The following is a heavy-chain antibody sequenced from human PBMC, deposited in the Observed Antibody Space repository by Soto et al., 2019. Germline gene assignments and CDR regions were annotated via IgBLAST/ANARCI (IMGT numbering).Heavy chain of an antibody. D-gene: IGHD3-16*01. J-gene: IGHJ4*02. CDR1: GGSISGYY. CDR2: IYYSGST. CDR3: ARHRFSPGPLDY. Sequence: PSETLSLTCTDSGGSISGYYWSWIRQPPGKGLEWIGYIYYSGSTNYNPSLKSRVTISVDTSKNQFSLKLSSVTAADTAVYYCARHRFSPGPLDYWGQGTLVTVPS. V-gene: IGHV4-59*08.